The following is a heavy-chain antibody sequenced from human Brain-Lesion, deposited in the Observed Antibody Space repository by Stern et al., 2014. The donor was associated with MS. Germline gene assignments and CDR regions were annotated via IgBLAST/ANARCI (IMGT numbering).Heavy chain of an antibody. V-gene: IGHV4-31*03. J-gene: IGHJ4*02. CDR3: ARGARYSDSSGYYFYFDY. CDR2: INYTGSA. D-gene: IGHD3-22*01. Sequence: QVQLVQSGPGLVKPSQTLPLTCTVSGGSINSGGYYWSWIRQYPGKGLEWIGYINYTGSAYYDPSIKSRLSMSIDTSKNQFSLNLNSVTAADTAVYYCARGARYSDSSGYYFYFDYWGQGTLVTVSS. CDR1: GGSINSGGYY.